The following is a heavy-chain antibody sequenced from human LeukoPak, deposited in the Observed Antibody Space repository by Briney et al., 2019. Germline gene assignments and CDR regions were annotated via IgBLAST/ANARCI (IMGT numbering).Heavy chain of an antibody. CDR1: GGTFSSYA. Sequence: ASVKVSCKASGGTFSSYAISWVRQAPGQGLEWMGGIIPIFGTANYAQKFQGRVTITTDESTSTAYMELSSLRPEDTAVYYCASRIAAAGSLRGAYYYTDVWGKGTTVTVSS. V-gene: IGHV1-69*05. CDR3: ASRIAAAGSLRGAYYYTDV. CDR2: IIPIFGTA. J-gene: IGHJ6*03. D-gene: IGHD6-13*01.